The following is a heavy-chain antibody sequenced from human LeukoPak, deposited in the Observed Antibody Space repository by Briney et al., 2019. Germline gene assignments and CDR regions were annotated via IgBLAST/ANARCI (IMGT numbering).Heavy chain of an antibody. CDR1: GGYISSYY. CDR3: ARDGDYGEED. J-gene: IGHJ4*02. V-gene: IGHV4-59*12. D-gene: IGHD4-17*01. Sequence: SETLSLTCTVSGGYISSYYWSWIRQPPGKGLEWIGYIYYSGSTNYNPSLKSRVTISVDTSKNQFSLKLSSVTAADTAVYYCARDGDYGEEDWGQGTPVTVPS. CDR2: IYYSGST.